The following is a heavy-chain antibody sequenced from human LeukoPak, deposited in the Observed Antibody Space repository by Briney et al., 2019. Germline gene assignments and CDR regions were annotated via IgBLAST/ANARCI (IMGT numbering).Heavy chain of an antibody. CDR3: ARDRLHTYYYDSSGPYYFDY. CDR1: GFTFSSYS. D-gene: IGHD3-22*01. Sequence: PGGSLRLSCAASGFTFSSYSMNWVRQAPGKGLEWVSSISSSSSYIYYADPVKGRFTISRDNAKNSLYLQMNSLRAEDTAVYYCARDRLHTYYYDSSGPYYFDYWGQGTLVTVSS. V-gene: IGHV3-21*01. J-gene: IGHJ4*02. CDR2: ISSSSSYI.